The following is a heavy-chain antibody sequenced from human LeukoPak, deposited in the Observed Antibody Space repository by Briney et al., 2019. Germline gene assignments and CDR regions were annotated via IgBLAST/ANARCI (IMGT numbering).Heavy chain of an antibody. CDR1: GGSISSSSYY. D-gene: IGHD2-15*01. V-gene: IGHV4-39*01. CDR2: INHSGST. Sequence: PSETLSLTCTVSGGSISSSSYYWSWIRQPPGKGLEWIGEINHSGSTNYNPSLKSRVTISVDTSKNQFSLKLSSVTAADTAVYYCARQGDCSGGSCYSGFNYWGQGTLVTVSS. CDR3: ARQGDCSGGSCYSGFNY. J-gene: IGHJ4*02.